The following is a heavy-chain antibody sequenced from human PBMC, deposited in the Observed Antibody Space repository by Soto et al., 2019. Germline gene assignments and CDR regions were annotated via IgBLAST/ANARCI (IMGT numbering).Heavy chain of an antibody. D-gene: IGHD3-16*01. CDR1: GFTFSSYA. CDR3: ATHYVGGWFDT. J-gene: IGHJ5*02. Sequence: PGRSLSLSCSASGFTFSSYAMSWVRQAPGKGLEWVSAISGSGRSTYYADHVKGRFTISSHTSKKTLYPTMHSMRDQDTAVYYCATHYVGGWFDTSGQGT. V-gene: IGHV3-23*01. CDR2: ISGSGRST.